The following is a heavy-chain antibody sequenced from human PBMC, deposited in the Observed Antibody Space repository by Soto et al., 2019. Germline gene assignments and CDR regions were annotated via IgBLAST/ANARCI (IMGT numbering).Heavy chain of an antibody. D-gene: IGHD3-10*01. V-gene: IGHV1-46*03. CDR3: ASYGNDSFIDYYYGMDV. CDR2: INPSGGST. CDR1: GYTFTSYY. J-gene: IGHJ6*02. Sequence: ASVKVSCKASGYTFTSYYMHWVRQAPGQGLEWMGIINPSGGSTSYAQKFQGRVTMTRDTSTSTVYMELSSLRSEDTAVYYCASYGNDSFIDYYYGMDVWGQGTTVTVSS.